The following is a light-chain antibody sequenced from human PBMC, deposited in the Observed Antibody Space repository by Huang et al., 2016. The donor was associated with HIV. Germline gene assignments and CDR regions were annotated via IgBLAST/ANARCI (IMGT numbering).Light chain of an antibody. CDR3: QQYYHNPLT. V-gene: IGKV4-1*01. J-gene: IGKJ4*01. Sequence: DIVMTQSPDSLTVSLGERATINCRSSQSLFFSSNKRRYLAWYQKKPGQPQKLVISWASARESGAPDRFSGSGSEAHFTLTINSLQAEDVAVYYCQQYYHNPLTFGGGTKVDI. CDR2: WAS. CDR1: QSLFFSSNKRRY.